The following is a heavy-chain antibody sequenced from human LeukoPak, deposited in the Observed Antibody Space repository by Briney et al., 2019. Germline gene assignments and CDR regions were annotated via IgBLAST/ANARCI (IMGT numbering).Heavy chain of an antibody. D-gene: IGHD3-16*01. J-gene: IGHJ4*02. CDR1: GGTFSSYA. Sequence: SVKVSCKASGGTFSSYAISWVRQAPGQGLEWMGGIIPIFGTANYAQKFQGRVTITADESTSTAYMELSSLRSEDTAVYYCASSLRPPVWGSYISFDYWGQGTLVTVSS. CDR3: ASSLRPPVWGSYISFDY. CDR2: IIPIFGTA. V-gene: IGHV1-69*13.